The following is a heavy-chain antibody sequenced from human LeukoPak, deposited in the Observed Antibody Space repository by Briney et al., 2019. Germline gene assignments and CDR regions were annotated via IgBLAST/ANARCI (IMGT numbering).Heavy chain of an antibody. V-gene: IGHV3-7*01. CDR2: IKQDGSEK. J-gene: IGHJ4*02. CDR1: GFTFSDFW. Sequence: PGGSLRLSCAASGFTFSDFWMSWVRLAPGKGLECVANIKQDGSEKNYVDSVKGRFTISRDNAKNSLYLQMNSLRAEDAALYYCVAAPNPFCFDFWGQGTLVTVSS. D-gene: IGHD6-25*01. CDR3: VAAPNPFCFDF.